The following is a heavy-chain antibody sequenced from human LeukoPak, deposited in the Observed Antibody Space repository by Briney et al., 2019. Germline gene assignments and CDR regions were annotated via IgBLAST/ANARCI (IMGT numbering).Heavy chain of an antibody. CDR3: ARGLGGSGSYFLTFDY. CDR1: GYTFTSYS. CDR2: ISAYNGNT. Sequence: ASVKVSCKASGYTFTSYSINWVRQAPGQGLEWMGWISAYNGNTKYAQRLQGRVTMTTDTSTSTAYMELRSLRSDDTAVYYCARGLGGSGSYFLTFDYWGQGTLVTVSS. D-gene: IGHD1-26*01. J-gene: IGHJ4*02. V-gene: IGHV1-18*01.